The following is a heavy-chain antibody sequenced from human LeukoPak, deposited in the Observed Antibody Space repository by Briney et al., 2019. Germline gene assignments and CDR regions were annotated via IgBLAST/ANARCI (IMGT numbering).Heavy chain of an antibody. CDR2: IIPIFGTA. V-gene: IGHV1-69*01. Sequence: SVKVSCKASGGTFSSYAISWVRQAPGQGLESMGGIIPIFGTASYAQKFQGRVTITADESTSTAYMELSSLRSEDTAVYYCARGLDRYSSGWYGPDYWGQGTLVTVSS. D-gene: IGHD6-19*01. J-gene: IGHJ4*02. CDR3: ARGLDRYSSGWYGPDY. CDR1: GGTFSSYA.